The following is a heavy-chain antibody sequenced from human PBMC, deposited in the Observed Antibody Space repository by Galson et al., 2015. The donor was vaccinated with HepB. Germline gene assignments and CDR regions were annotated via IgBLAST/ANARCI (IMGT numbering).Heavy chain of an antibody. D-gene: IGHD6-19*01. CDR2: ISYDGRNK. CDR1: GVTFSNYG. Sequence: SLRLSCAASGVTFSNYGMHWVRQAPGKGLEWVAVISYDGRNKYYTDSVKGRFTISRDNSKNMVYLQMNSLRAEDTALYYCAKDPYLYSALAGTMAGFGYWGQGTLVTVSS. J-gene: IGHJ4*02. V-gene: IGHV3-30*18. CDR3: AKDPYLYSALAGTMAGFGY.